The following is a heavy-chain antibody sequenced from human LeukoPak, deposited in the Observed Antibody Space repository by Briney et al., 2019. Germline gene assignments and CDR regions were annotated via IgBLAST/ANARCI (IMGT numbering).Heavy chain of an antibody. V-gene: IGHV3-23*05. CDR3: AKTSAFSYGTLDY. CDR1: GFTFSAYA. Sequence: GGSLRLSCEASGFTFSAYAMTWVRQAPGKGLEWVSSIGSDNKPHYSESVKGRFAISRDNSKNTVYLQMNSLRAEDTALYYCAKTSAFSYGTLDYWGQGALVTVSS. CDR2: IGSDNKP. J-gene: IGHJ4*02. D-gene: IGHD5-18*01.